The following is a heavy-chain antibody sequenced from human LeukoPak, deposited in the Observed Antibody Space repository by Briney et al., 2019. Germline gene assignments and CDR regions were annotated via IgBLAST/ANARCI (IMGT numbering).Heavy chain of an antibody. CDR2: IYSGGST. J-gene: IGHJ4*02. D-gene: IGHD3-22*01. V-gene: IGHV3-53*01. Sequence: GGSLRLSCAASGFTVSSNYMSWVRQAPGKGLEWVSVIYSGGSTYYADSVKGRFTISRDNSKNTLYLQMNSLRAEDTAVYYCARGGLGYYDSSGYYSYWGQGTLVTVSS. CDR1: GFTVSSNY. CDR3: ARGGLGYYDSSGYYSY.